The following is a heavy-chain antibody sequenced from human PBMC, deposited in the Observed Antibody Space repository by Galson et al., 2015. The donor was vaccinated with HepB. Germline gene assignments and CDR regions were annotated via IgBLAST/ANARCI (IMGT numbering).Heavy chain of an antibody. J-gene: IGHJ3*02. V-gene: IGHV3-53*01. Sequence: SLRLSCAASGFTVSSNYMSWVRQAPGKGLEWVSVIYSGGSTYYADSVKGRFTISRDNSKNTLYLQMNSLRAEDTAVYYCARAMGPARPAAGPPANAFDIWGQRTMLTVSS. CDR2: IYSGGST. CDR1: GFTVSSNY. D-gene: IGHD6-13*01. CDR3: ARAMGPARPAAGPPANAFDI.